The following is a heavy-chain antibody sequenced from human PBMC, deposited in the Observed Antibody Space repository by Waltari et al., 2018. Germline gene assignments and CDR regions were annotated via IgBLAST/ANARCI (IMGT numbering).Heavy chain of an antibody. V-gene: IGHV1-69*04. D-gene: IGHD3-16*01. CDR2: IIPSLGIA. Sequence: QVQLVQSGAEVKKPGSSVKVSCKASGGTFSSYAISWVRQAPGHGLGWMGGIIPSLGIANYEQKFQGRVTITADESTSTAYMELSSLRSEDTAVYYCARVYGGSYLDYWGQGTLVTVSS. CDR1: GGTFSSYA. J-gene: IGHJ4*02. CDR3: ARVYGGSYLDY.